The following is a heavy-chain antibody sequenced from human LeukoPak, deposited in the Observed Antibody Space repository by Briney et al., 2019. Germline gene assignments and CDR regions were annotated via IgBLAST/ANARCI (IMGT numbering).Heavy chain of an antibody. Sequence: GGSLRLSCAVSGFTVSRNYMSWVRQAPGKGLEWVSGISSNGASTYYVDSVKGRFTISRDNSKNTLFLQMNSLRAEDTAVYYCAKRGSVGTLGHFDYWGQGTLVTVSS. V-gene: IGHV3-23*01. J-gene: IGHJ4*02. CDR2: ISSNGAST. CDR1: GFTVSRNY. CDR3: AKRGSVGTLGHFDY. D-gene: IGHD6-13*01.